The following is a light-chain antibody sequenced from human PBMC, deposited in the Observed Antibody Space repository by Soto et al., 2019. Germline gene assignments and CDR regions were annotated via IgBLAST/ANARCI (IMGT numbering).Light chain of an antibody. CDR3: QQSYITLT. Sequence: DIQMTQSPSSLSASVGDRVTITCRASQSISSYLNWYQQKPGKAPKLLIYAASSLQSGVPSRFSGSGSGTDFTLTISSLQPEDFATYYCQQSYITLTFGGGTKVEI. CDR1: QSISSY. J-gene: IGKJ4*01. CDR2: AAS. V-gene: IGKV1-39*01.